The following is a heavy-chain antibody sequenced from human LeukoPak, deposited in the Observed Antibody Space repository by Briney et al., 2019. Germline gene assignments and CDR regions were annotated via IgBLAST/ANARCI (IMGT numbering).Heavy chain of an antibody. Sequence: ASVKVSCKASGCTFTSYYMHWVRQAPGQGLEWMGIINPSGGSTSYAQKFQGRVTMTRDTSTSTVYMELSSLRSEDTAVYYCARDDQYYYDSSGRPYKAFYLHWFDPWGQGTLVTVSS. CDR1: GCTFTSYY. V-gene: IGHV1-46*01. D-gene: IGHD3-22*01. CDR3: ARDDQYYYDSSGRPYKAFYLHWFDP. J-gene: IGHJ5*02. CDR2: INPSGGST.